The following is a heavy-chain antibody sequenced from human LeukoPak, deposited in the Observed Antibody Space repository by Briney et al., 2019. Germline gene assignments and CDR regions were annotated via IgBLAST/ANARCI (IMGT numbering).Heavy chain of an antibody. Sequence: PGGSLRLSCAASGFTFSSYGMYWVRQAPGKGLEWVAFIRYDGSNKYYADSVKGRFTISRDNSKNTLYLQMDSLRAEDTAVYYCAKSSSWYFAGLDYWGQGTLVTVSS. D-gene: IGHD6-13*01. V-gene: IGHV3-30*02. J-gene: IGHJ4*02. CDR1: GFTFSSYG. CDR3: AKSSSWYFAGLDY. CDR2: IRYDGSNK.